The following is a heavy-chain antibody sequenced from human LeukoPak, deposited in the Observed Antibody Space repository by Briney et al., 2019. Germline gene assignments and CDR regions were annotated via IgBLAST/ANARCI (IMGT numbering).Heavy chain of an antibody. D-gene: IGHD2-15*01. Sequence: PGGSLRLSCAVSVFTCNNYYMTWVRQARGKGREGVAGMRGDGSETYYVDSVKGRFTISRDNAKNSLFLQMSSLRAEDTAVYYCARERYCSGGGCYRGYAFHIWGQGTMVTVSS. J-gene: IGHJ3*02. CDR3: ARERYCSGGGCYRGYAFHI. CDR1: VFTCNNYY. V-gene: IGHV3-7*01. CDR2: MRGDGSET.